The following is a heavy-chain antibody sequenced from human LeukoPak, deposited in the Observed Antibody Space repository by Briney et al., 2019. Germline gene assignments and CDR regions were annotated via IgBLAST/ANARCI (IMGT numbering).Heavy chain of an antibody. J-gene: IGHJ3*01. Sequence: SETLSLTCTVSGGSVSSGSYYWSWIRQPPGKGLEWVGCISDSGSTNYNPSLKSRVTRSVDTSKNQFSLKLTSVTAADTAVYYCARGGWRIQLWNDAFDFWGQGTLVTVSS. D-gene: IGHD5-18*01. CDR2: ISDSGST. CDR1: GGSVSSGSYY. CDR3: ARGGWRIQLWNDAFDF. V-gene: IGHV4-61*01.